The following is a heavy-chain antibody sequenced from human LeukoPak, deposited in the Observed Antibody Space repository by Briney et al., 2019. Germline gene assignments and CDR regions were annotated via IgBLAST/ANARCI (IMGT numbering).Heavy chain of an antibody. CDR2: ISGGSA. V-gene: IGHV3-23*01. CDR3: AKDRSSRYDFWSGSFSHYYYYYMDV. J-gene: IGHJ6*03. CDR1: GFTFSSYA. Sequence: GGSLRLSCAASGFTFSSYAMSWVRQAPGKGLEWGSAISGGSADYADSVKGRFSISIDNSKNTLYLQMNSLRAEDTAVYYCAKDRSSRYDFWSGSFSHYYYYYMDVWGKGTTVTVSS. D-gene: IGHD3-3*01.